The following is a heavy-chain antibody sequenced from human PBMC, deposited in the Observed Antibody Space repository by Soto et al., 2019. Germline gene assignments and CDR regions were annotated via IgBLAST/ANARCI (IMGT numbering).Heavy chain of an antibody. CDR1: GYTFTSYD. V-gene: IGHV1-8*01. D-gene: IGHD3-3*01. CDR3: ARWNTYYDFWSGYSQTLYYCYGMDV. J-gene: IGHJ6*02. Sequence: QVQLVQSGAEVKKPGASVKVSCKASGYTFTSYDINWVRQATGQGLEWMGWMNPNSGNTGYAQKFQGRVSMTRNTSLSTAYSELRSLRSEDTAVSYCARWNTYYDFWSGYSQTLYYCYGMDVWGQGTTVTVSS. CDR2: MNPNSGNT.